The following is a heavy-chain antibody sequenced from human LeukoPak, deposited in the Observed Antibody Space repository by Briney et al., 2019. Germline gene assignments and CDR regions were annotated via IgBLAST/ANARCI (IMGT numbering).Heavy chain of an antibody. CDR1: GFTFSSYG. V-gene: IGHV3-30*02. J-gene: IGHJ4*02. CDR3: AKDLSKELLYRRGKYYFDY. D-gene: IGHD3-3*01. Sequence: GGSLRLSCAASGFTFSSYGIHWVRQAPGKGLEWVAFIRYDETNKYYADSVKGRFTISRDNSKNTLYLQMNSLRAEDTAVYYCAKDLSKELLYRRGKYYFDYWGQGTLVTVS. CDR2: IRYDETNK.